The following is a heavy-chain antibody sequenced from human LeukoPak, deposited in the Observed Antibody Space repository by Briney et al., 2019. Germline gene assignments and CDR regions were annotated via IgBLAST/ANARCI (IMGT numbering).Heavy chain of an antibody. CDR1: GFTFSDYY. Sequence: GGSLRLSCAASGFTFSDYYMSWICQAPGKGLEWVSYISSSGSTIYYADSVKGRFTISRDNAMNSLYLQMNSLRAEDTAVYYCARDLDDLNTLPPLFQHWGQGTLVTVSS. CDR3: ARDLDDLNTLPPLFQH. J-gene: IGHJ1*01. V-gene: IGHV3-11*01. CDR2: ISSSGSTI. D-gene: IGHD3-3*01.